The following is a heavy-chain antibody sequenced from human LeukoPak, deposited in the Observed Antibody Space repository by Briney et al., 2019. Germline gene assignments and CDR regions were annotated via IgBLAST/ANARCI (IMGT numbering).Heavy chain of an antibody. CDR1: GFTFSSYA. Sequence: GGSLRLSCAASGFTFSSYAMSWVRQAPGKGLEWVSAISGSGGSTYYADSVRGRFTISRDNSKNTLYLQMNSLRAEDTAVYYCAKAENYGSGNFDYWGQGTLVAVSS. D-gene: IGHD3-10*01. J-gene: IGHJ4*02. CDR3: AKAENYGSGNFDY. V-gene: IGHV3-23*01. CDR2: ISGSGGST.